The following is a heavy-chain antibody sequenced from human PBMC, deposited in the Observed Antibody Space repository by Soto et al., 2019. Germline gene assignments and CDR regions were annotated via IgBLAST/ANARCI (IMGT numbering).Heavy chain of an antibody. CDR1: GYTFTSYD. CDR2: ISTLKGNT. D-gene: IGHD2-2*01. Sequence: ASVKVSCKASGYTFTSYDITWVRQAPGQGLEWMGWISTLKGNTNHAQKFQGRVTMTTDTYTTTAYMELRSLRSDDTAVYYCVRDWYCTSTTCSNCFDPWGQGTLVTVSS. J-gene: IGHJ5*02. V-gene: IGHV1-18*04. CDR3: VRDWYCTSTTCSNCFDP.